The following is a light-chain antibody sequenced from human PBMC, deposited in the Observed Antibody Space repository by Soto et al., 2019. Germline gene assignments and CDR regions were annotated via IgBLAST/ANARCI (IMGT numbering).Light chain of an antibody. CDR1: HSISNSN. CDR2: GAS. J-gene: IGKJ1*01. CDR3: QQYGSSPPT. Sequence: IVLTQSPGTLSLSPGDRATLSCRASHSISNSNLAWYQHKPGQAPRLLIYGASSRATGIPDRFTGSGSGTDFTLTISRLEPEDFAVYYCQQYGSSPPTFGQGTKVDIK. V-gene: IGKV3-20*01.